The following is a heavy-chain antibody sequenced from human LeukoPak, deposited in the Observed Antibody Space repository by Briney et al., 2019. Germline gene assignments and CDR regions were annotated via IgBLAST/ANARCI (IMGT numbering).Heavy chain of an antibody. CDR1: GGTFSSFT. CDR3: ASLLGYCSSTSCHDAFDI. Sequence: ASVKVSCKASGGTFSSFTISWVRQAPGQGLEWMGWISAYNGNTNYAQKLQGRVTMTTDTSTSTAYMELRSLRSDDTAVYYCASLLGYCSSTSCHDAFDIWGQGTMVTVSS. V-gene: IGHV1-18*04. J-gene: IGHJ3*02. CDR2: ISAYNGNT. D-gene: IGHD2-2*01.